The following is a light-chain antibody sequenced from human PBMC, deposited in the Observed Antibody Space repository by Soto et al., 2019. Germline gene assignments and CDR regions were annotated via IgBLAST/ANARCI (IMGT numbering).Light chain of an antibody. CDR2: GAS. CDR1: QSVSSN. V-gene: IGKV3-15*01. Sequence: EIVMTQSPATLSVSPGERATLSCRASQSVSSNLAWYQQKPGQAPRLLIYGASTRATGIPARFSGSGSGTEFTLTISSLQSEDFAVYYCQQYNNWPPKKVLGPGTKVDIK. J-gene: IGKJ3*01. CDR3: QQYNNWPPKKV.